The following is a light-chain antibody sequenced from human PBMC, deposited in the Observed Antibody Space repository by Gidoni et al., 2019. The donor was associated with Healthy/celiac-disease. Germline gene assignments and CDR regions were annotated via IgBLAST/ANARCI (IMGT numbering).Light chain of an antibody. V-gene: IGKV2-28*01. CDR1: QSLLNCNGYNY. Sequence: DIVMTQSPLYLPVTPGEPASIACRSSQSLLNCNGYNYLDWYLQKPGQSPQLLIYLGSNRASGVPDRVSGSGSGTDFTLKISRVEAEDVGVYYCMQALQTSITFXQXTRLEIK. J-gene: IGKJ5*01. CDR3: MQALQTSIT. CDR2: LGS.